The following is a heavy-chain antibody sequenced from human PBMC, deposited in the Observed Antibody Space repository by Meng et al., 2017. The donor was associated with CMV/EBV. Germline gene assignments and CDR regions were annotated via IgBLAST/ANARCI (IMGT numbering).Heavy chain of an antibody. CDR1: GLTFSSYG. V-gene: IGHV3-33*03. J-gene: IGHJ6*02. CDR3: AKDEKGSGSYRSLFYYYYGMDV. D-gene: IGHD3-10*01. CDR2: IWHDGSNK. Sequence: GGSLRLSCEASGLTFSSYGWHWIRQPPGKGLEWVAVIWHDGSNKYYADSVRGRFTVSRDNSKNTLYLQMNSMSAEVTAVYYCAKDEKGSGSYRSLFYYYYGMDVWGQGTTVTVSS.